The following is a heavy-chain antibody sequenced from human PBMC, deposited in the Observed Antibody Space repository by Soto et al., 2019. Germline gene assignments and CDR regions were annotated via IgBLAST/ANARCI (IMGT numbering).Heavy chain of an antibody. CDR3: ARAGYPSRGGMDV. D-gene: IGHD3-16*02. Sequence: EVQLVESGGGLVQPGGSLRLSCAASGFTFSSYSMNWVRQAPGKGLEWVSYISSSSTIYYADSVKGRFTISRDNAKNSLYLQMNSLRDEDTAVYYCARAGYPSRGGMDVWGQGTTVTVSS. CDR2: ISSSSTI. J-gene: IGHJ6*02. V-gene: IGHV3-48*02. CDR1: GFTFSSYS.